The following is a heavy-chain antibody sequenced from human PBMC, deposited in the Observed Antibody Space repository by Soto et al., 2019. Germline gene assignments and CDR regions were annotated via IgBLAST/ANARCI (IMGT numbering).Heavy chain of an antibody. Sequence: PGWSLRLACASSVFTFISYAMQWVRQAPGKGLEWVAVISYDGSNKYYADSVKGRFTISRDNSKNTLYLQMNSLRAEDTAVYYCAREGVAAAGTIHCYYYGMDVWGQGTTVTVSS. D-gene: IGHD6-13*01. CDR1: VFTFISYA. CDR2: ISYDGSNK. V-gene: IGHV3-30-3*01. J-gene: IGHJ6*02. CDR3: AREGVAAAGTIHCYYYGMDV.